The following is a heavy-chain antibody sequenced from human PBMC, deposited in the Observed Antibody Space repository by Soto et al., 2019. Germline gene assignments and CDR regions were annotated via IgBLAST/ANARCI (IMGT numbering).Heavy chain of an antibody. V-gene: IGHV4-4*07. CDR3: ARGAGRHSFDYYGMDV. CDR1: GGSISSHY. Sequence: PSETLSLTCTVSGGSISSHYWSWIRQPAGKGLEWIGRMYTSGSTNYNPSLKSRVTMSVDTSKNQFSLKLSSVTAADTAVYYCARGAGRHSFDYYGMDVSGQGTTLTVSS. J-gene: IGHJ6*02. CDR2: MYTSGST. D-gene: IGHD3-3*01.